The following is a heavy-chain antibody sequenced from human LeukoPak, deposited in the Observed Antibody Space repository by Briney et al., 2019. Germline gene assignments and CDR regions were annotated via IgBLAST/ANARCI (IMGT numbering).Heavy chain of an antibody. J-gene: IGHJ5*02. D-gene: IGHD4-11*01. Sequence: EASVKVSCKASGYTFTSYGISWVRQAPGQGLEWMGRIIPILGIANYAQKFQGRVTITADKSTSTAYMELSSLRSEDTAVYYCARDRARGDYSNLNWFDPWGQGTLVTVSS. CDR2: IIPILGIA. CDR1: GYTFTSYG. CDR3: ARDRARGDYSNLNWFDP. V-gene: IGHV1-69*04.